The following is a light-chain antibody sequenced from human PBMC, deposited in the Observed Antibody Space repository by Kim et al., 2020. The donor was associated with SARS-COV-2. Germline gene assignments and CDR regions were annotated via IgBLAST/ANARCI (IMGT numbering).Light chain of an antibody. J-gene: IGLJ1*01. Sequence: QSVLTQPASVSGSPGQSNTISCTGTSSDVGGYNYVSWYQQHPGKAPKLMIYDVNERPSGVSNRFSGSKSGNTASLTISGLQAKDEADYYCSSYTSTNTFVFGTGTKVTVL. CDR3: SSYTSTNTFV. CDR2: DVN. V-gene: IGLV2-14*01. CDR1: SSDVGGYNY.